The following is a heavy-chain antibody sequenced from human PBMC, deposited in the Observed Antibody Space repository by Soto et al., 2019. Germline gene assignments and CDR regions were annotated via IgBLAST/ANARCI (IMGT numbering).Heavy chain of an antibody. CDR1: GDSISNYY. J-gene: IGHJ3*02. Sequence: QVQLQESGPGLVKPSETLSLTCTVSGDSISNYYWSWIRQPPGKGLEWIGYIYYSGSTNYNPSLKTRVTISVDTSKNKFSLKLSSVTAADTAVYYCARHLWVGSSWYLGAFDIWGQGTMVTVSS. D-gene: IGHD6-13*01. CDR2: IYYSGST. V-gene: IGHV4-59*08. CDR3: ARHLWVGSSWYLGAFDI.